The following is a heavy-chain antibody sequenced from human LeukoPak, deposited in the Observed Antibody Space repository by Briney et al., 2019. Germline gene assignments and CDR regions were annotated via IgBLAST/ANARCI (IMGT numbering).Heavy chain of an antibody. J-gene: IGHJ6*03. CDR2: ISSSSSTK. V-gene: IGHV3-48*01. Sequence: GGSLRLSCAASGFTFSSYSMDWVRQAPGKGLEWVSYISSSSSTKYYADSVKGRFTISRDNAKNSLYLQMNSLRAEDTAVYYCARVDYPYYYYYMDVWGKGTTVTVSS. D-gene: IGHD3/OR15-3a*01. CDR1: GFTFSSYS. CDR3: ARVDYPYYYYYMDV.